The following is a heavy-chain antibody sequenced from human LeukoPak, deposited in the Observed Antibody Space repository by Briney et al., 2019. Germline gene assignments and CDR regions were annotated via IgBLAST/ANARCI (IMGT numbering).Heavy chain of an antibody. Sequence: ASVKVSCKASGYTFTSYGISWVRQAPGQGLEWMGWISAYNGNTNYAQKFQGRVTITRDTSASTAYMELSSLRSEDTAVYYCAREGYSYGYSFDYWGQGTLVTVSS. CDR1: GYTFTSYG. D-gene: IGHD5-18*01. J-gene: IGHJ4*02. CDR2: ISAYNGNT. V-gene: IGHV1-18*01. CDR3: AREGYSYGYSFDY.